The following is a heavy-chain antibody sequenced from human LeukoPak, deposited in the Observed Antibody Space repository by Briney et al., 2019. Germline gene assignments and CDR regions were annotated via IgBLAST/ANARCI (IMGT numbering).Heavy chain of an antibody. V-gene: IGHV1-2*02. Sequence: VASVKVSCKASGYTFTGYYMHWVRQVPGQGLEWMGWINSNSGDTNYAQKFQGRVTMTRDTSISTAYMELSRPRSDDTAVYYCARDPTRGDLSVYWGQGTLVTVSS. CDR3: ARDPTRGDLSVY. CDR1: GYTFTGYY. CDR2: INSNSGDT. D-gene: IGHD7-27*01. J-gene: IGHJ4*02.